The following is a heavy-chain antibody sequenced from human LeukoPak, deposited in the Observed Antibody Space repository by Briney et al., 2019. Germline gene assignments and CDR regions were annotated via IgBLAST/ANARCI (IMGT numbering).Heavy chain of an antibody. Sequence: TTSETLSLTCAVDGGSFSGYCWSWVRQPPGKGLEWIGEIKHIGSTNYNPSLKSRVTISVDATKNQFSLKLSSVTAADTAVYYCASTPGASGGLMSVWFDPWGQGTLVTVSS. CDR1: GGSFSGYC. CDR3: ASTPGASGGLMSVWFDP. CDR2: IKHIGST. V-gene: IGHV4-34*01. D-gene: IGHD1-26*01. J-gene: IGHJ5*02.